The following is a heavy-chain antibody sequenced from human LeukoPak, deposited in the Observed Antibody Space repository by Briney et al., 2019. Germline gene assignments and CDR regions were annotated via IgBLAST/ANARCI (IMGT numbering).Heavy chain of an antibody. CDR1: GYTFTGYY. D-gene: IGHD2-2*01. J-gene: IGHJ4*02. CDR3: ARETIVVVPAAEQPPLRNYNHFDY. Sequence: GASVKVSCKASGYTFTGYYMHWVRQAPGQGLEWMGWINPNSGGTDYAQKFQGRVTMTRDTSISTAYMELSRLRSDDTAVYYCARETIVVVPAAEQPPLRNYNHFDYWGQGTLVTVSS. V-gene: IGHV1-2*02. CDR2: INPNSGGT.